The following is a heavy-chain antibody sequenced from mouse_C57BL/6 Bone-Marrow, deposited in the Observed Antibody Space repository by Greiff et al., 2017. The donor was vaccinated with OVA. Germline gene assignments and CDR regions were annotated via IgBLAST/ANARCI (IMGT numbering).Heavy chain of an antibody. CDR2: IFPGSGST. J-gene: IGHJ2*01. Sequence: QVQLQQSGPELVKPGASVKLSCKASGYTFTDYYINWVQQRPGQGLEWIGWIFPGSGSTYYNEKFKGKATLTVDKSSSTAYMLLNSLTSEDSAFYFCARSPYYFDYWGKGTTLTVSS. CDR1: GYTFTDYY. CDR3: ARSPYYFDY. V-gene: IGHV1-75*01.